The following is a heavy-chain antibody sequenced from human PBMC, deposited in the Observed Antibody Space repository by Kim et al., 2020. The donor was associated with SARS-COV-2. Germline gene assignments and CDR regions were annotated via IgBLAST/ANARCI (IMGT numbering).Heavy chain of an antibody. CDR3: ARDRGGISGSYYGWFDP. Sequence: LQSRVTLSGDTSKHQFSLKLSCVTAADTAVYYCARDRGGISGSYYGWFDPWGQGTLVTVSS. V-gene: IGHV4-59*01. J-gene: IGHJ5*02. D-gene: IGHD1-26*01.